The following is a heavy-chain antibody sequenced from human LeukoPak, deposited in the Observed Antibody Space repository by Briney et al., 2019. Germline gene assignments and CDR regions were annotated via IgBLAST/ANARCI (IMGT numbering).Heavy chain of an antibody. CDR3: ARDYTGGWNDY. Sequence: GGSLRLSCAASGFTFSSYWMSWVRQAPGKGLEWVATIRQDGSQKYYVDSVKGRFTISRDNARNSLYLQMNNLRVEDTAIYFCARDYTGGWNDYWGQGTLVTVSS. D-gene: IGHD7-27*01. CDR1: GFTFSSYW. V-gene: IGHV3-7*01. CDR2: IRQDGSQK. J-gene: IGHJ4*02.